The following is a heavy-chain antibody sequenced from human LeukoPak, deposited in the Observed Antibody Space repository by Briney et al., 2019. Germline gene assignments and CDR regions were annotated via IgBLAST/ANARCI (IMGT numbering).Heavy chain of an antibody. CDR3: AREGLRYFDWLGSASDAFDI. Sequence: GGSLRLSCAASGFMFSDYYMSWIHQAPGKGPEWVSHISSSGSTIYYADSVKGRFTISRDDAKNSLYLQMNSLRAEDTAVYYCAREGLRYFDWLGSASDAFDIWGQGTMVTVSS. CDR1: GFMFSDYY. CDR2: ISSSGSTI. J-gene: IGHJ3*02. V-gene: IGHV3-11*01. D-gene: IGHD3-9*01.